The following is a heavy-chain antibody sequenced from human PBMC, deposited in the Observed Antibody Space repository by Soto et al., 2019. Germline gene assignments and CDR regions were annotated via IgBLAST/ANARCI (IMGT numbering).Heavy chain of an antibody. CDR1: GGSLSGYY. CDR3: ARGAYSYGYRLDRYYYGMDV. CDR2: INHSGST. J-gene: IGHJ6*02. D-gene: IGHD5-18*01. Sequence: SETLSLTCAVYGGSLSGYYWSWIRQPPGKGLEWIGEINHSGSTNYNPSLKSRVTISVDTSKNQFSLKLSSVTAADTAVYYCARGAYSYGYRLDRYYYGMDVWGQGTTVTVSS. V-gene: IGHV4-34*01.